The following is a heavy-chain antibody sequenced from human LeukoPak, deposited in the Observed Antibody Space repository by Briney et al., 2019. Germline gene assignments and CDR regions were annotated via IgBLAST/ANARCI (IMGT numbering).Heavy chain of an antibody. V-gene: IGHV4-61*02. J-gene: IGHJ3*02. Sequence: SQTLSLTCTVSGGSISSGSYYWSWIRQPAGKGLEWIGRIYTSGSTNYNPSLKSRVTISVDTSKNQFSLKLSSVTAVDTAVYYCASSFGAHDAFDIWGQGTMVTVSS. D-gene: IGHD3-16*01. CDR1: GGSISSGSYY. CDR3: ASSFGAHDAFDI. CDR2: IYTSGST.